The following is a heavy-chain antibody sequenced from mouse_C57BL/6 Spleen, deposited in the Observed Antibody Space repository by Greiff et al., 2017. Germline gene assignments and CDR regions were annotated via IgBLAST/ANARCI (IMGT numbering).Heavy chain of an antibody. J-gene: IGHJ3*01. CDR1: GFTFSSYA. V-gene: IGHV5-4*01. Sequence: DVHLVESGGGLVKPGGSLKLSCAASGFTFSSYAMSWVRQTPEKRLEWVATISDGGSYTYYPDNVKGRFTISRDNAKNNLYLQMSHLKSEDTAMYYCARDGDSNSCRFAYWGQGTLVTVSA. CDR3: ARDGDSNSCRFAY. D-gene: IGHD2-5*01. CDR2: ISDGGSYT.